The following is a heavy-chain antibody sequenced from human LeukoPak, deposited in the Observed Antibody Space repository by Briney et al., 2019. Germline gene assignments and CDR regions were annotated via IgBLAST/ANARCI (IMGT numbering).Heavy chain of an antibody. CDR3: ATAKYSSGWYGAFDI. V-gene: IGHV1-8*02. J-gene: IGHJ3*02. CDR1: GYTFTSYD. Sequence: ASVKVSCKASGYTFTSYDINWVRQATGQGLEWMGWMNPNSGSTGYAQKLQGRVTMTEDTSTDTAYMELSSLRSEDAAVYYCATAKYSSGWYGAFDIWGQGTMVTVSS. D-gene: IGHD6-19*01. CDR2: MNPNSGST.